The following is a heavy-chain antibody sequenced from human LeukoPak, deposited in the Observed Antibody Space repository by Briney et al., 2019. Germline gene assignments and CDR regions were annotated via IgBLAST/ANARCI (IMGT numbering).Heavy chain of an antibody. D-gene: IGHD6-13*01. CDR3: ARHIIGIAAALDAFDI. Sequence: SETLSLTCTVSVRSISSSSYYWGWIRQPPGKGLEWIGSIYYSGSTYYNRYLKSRVTISVDTSKNQCSLKLSSVTAADTAVYYCARHIIGIAAALDAFDIWGQGTMVTVPS. V-gene: IGHV4-39*01. J-gene: IGHJ3*02. CDR2: IYYSGST. CDR1: VRSISSSSYY.